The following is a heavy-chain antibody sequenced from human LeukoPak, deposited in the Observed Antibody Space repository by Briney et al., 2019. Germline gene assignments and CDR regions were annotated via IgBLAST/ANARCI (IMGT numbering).Heavy chain of an antibody. V-gene: IGHV4-61*01. J-gene: IGHJ4*02. CDR1: GGSISSSTYY. CDR2: IYYSGST. Sequence: SETLSLTCTVSGGSISSSTYYWGWIRQPPGKGLEWIGYIYYSGSTNYNPSLKSRVTISVDTSKNQFSLKLSSVTAADTAVYYCAREAYCGGDCYSGFDYWGQGTLVTVSS. CDR3: AREAYCGGDCYSGFDY. D-gene: IGHD2-21*02.